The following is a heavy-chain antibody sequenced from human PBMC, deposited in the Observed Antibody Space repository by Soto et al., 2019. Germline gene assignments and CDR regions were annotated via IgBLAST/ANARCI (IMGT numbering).Heavy chain of an antibody. CDR3: ARGPSYDPARGGYYVDV. Sequence: ASVKVSCKASGYTFTSYAMHWVRQAPGQRLEWMGWINAGNGNTKYSQKFQGRVTITRDTSASTAYMELSSLRSEDTAVYYCARGPSYDPARGGYYVDVWGKGTTVTVPS. J-gene: IGHJ6*03. D-gene: IGHD3-3*01. V-gene: IGHV1-3*01. CDR1: GYTFTSYA. CDR2: INAGNGNT.